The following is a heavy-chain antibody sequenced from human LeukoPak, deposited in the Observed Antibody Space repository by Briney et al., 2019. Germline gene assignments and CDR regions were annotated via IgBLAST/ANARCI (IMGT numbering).Heavy chain of an antibody. V-gene: IGHV4-30-2*01. CDR2: IYHSGST. D-gene: IGHD6-6*01. CDR3: ARSEQLVDY. Sequence: SETLSLTCTVSGGSLSSGGYYWSWIRQPPGKGLEWIGYIYHSGSTYYNPSLKSRVTISVDRSKNQFSLKLSSVTAADTAVYYCARSEQLVDYWGQGTLVTVSS. J-gene: IGHJ4*02. CDR1: GGSLSSGGYY.